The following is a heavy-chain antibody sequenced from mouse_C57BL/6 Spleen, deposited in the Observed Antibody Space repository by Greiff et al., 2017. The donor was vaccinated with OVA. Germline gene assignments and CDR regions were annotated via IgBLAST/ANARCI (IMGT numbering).Heavy chain of an antibody. Sequence: EVKLMESGGGLVKPGGSLKLSCAASGFTFSSYAMSWVRQTPEKRLEWVATISDGGSYTYYPDNVKGRFTISRDNAKNNLYLQMSHLKSEDTAMYYCAREGGGAGFAYWGQGTLVTVSA. CDR1: GFTFSSYA. V-gene: IGHV5-4*01. J-gene: IGHJ3*01. CDR3: AREGGGAGFAY. CDR2: ISDGGSYT.